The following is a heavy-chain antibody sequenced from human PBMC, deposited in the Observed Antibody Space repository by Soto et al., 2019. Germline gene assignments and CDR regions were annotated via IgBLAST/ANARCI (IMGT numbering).Heavy chain of an antibody. V-gene: IGHV3-7*01. J-gene: IGHJ4*02. Sequence: LRXSFVASVLTFNRRWMNCVRRTPGQGLEFVAKISPDGSSKDYVDSVKGRFTISRDNAKNSLYLQMNTLRAEDTAVYYCARGFRSPPDYWGQGTLVTVSS. CDR2: ISPDGSSK. CDR3: ARGFRSPPDY. CDR1: VLTFNRRW.